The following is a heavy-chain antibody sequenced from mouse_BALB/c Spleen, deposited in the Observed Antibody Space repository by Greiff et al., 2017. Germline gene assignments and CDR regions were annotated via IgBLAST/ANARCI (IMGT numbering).Heavy chain of an antibody. V-gene: IGHV5-4*02. J-gene: IGHJ4*01. CDR1: GFTFSDYY. CDR2: ISDGGSYT. CDR3: ASAYDYDAMDY. Sequence: EVKLVESGGGLVKPGGSLKLSCAASGFTFSDYYMYWVRQTPEKRLEWVATISDGGSYTYYPDSVNGRFTISRDNAKNNLYLQMSSLKSEDTAMYYCASAYDYDAMDYWGQGTSVTVSS.